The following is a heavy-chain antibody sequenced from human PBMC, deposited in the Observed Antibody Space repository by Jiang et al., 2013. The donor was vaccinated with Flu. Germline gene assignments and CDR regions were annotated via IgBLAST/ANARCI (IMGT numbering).Heavy chain of an antibody. D-gene: IGHD3-22*01. CDR3: ARGVSYYDSSGYYIQGDYYYYGMDV. J-gene: IGHJ6*02. V-gene: IGHV1-69*06. CDR1: GGTFSSYA. Sequence: SGAEVKKPGSSVKVSCKASGGTFSSYAISWVRQAPGQGLEWMGGIIPIFGTANYAQKFQGRVTITADKSTSTAYMELSSLRSEDTAVYYCARGVSYYDSSGYYIQGDYYYYGMDVWGQGTTVTVSS. CDR2: IIPIFGTA.